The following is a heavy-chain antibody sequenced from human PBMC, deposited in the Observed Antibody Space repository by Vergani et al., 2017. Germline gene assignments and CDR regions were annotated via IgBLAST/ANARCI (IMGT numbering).Heavy chain of an antibody. CDR2: ISYDGSNT. J-gene: IGHJ3*01. Sequence: VQLVESGGGVVQPGRSLRLSCAASGFTFSSYGMHWVRQAPGKGLEWVAVISYDGSNTHYADSVQGRFTISRENSKNTKYLHMNSLRAKATAVYYCASDRDTTVTTMGAFDFWGQGTMVTVSS. D-gene: IGHD4-17*01. V-gene: IGHV3-30*03. CDR1: GFTFSSYG. CDR3: ASDRDTTVTTMGAFDF.